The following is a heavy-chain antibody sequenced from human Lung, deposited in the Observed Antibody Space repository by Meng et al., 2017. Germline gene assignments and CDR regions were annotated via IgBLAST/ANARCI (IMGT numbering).Heavy chain of an antibody. Sequence: GAEWKKPGASVKVSCKASGYTFPDYWLHWVRRAPGQGLEWMGRINPKSGDTHYAQRFQGRVTMTGDTSISTAYMELSGLRSDDTAMYYYARDEDISAAGKLFGDYWGQGTLVTVSS. CDR1: GYTFPDYW. D-gene: IGHD6-13*01. CDR3: ARDEDISAAGKLFGDY. CDR2: INPKSGDT. V-gene: IGHV1-2*06. J-gene: IGHJ4*02.